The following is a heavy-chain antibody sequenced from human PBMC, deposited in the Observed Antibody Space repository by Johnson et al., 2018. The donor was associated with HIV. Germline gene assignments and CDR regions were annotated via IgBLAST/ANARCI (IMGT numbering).Heavy chain of an antibody. CDR3: ARDRFSAVDYDPGAFDI. J-gene: IGHJ3*02. Sequence: QVQLVESGGGLVKPGGSLRLSCAASGFTFSDYYMSWIRQAPGKGLEWVSYISSSGSTIYYADPVKGRFTISRDNAKNYLYLQMNSLSAEDTAVYYCARDRFSAVDYDPGAFDIWGQGTMVTVSS. CDR2: ISSSGSTI. V-gene: IGHV3-11*04. D-gene: IGHD3-22*01. CDR1: GFTFSDYY.